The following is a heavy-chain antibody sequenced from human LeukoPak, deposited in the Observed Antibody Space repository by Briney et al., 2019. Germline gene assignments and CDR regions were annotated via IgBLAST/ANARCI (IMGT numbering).Heavy chain of an antibody. J-gene: IGHJ4*02. CDR1: GGSFSGYY. D-gene: IGHD3-9*01. CDR2: INHSGST. Sequence: SETLSLTCAVYGGSFSGYYLSWIRQPPGKGLEWIGEINHSGSTNYNPSLKSRVTISVDTSKNQFSLKLSSVTAADTAVYYCARGKATYYDILTGYCLDYWGQGTLVTVSS. V-gene: IGHV4-34*01. CDR3: ARGKATYYDILTGYCLDY.